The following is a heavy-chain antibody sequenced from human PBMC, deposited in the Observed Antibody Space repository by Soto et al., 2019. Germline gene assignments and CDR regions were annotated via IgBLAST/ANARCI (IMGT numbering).Heavy chain of an antibody. CDR3: ARAASNYVASGSYLPSYMDV. J-gene: IGHJ6*03. CDR1: VFTFSSYW. V-gene: IGHV3-7*01. Sequence: EVQVVESGGGLVQPGGYLRLSCEASVFTFSSYWITCVGQAPGKGLEWVANIKQDGSEKNYVASVKGRFTISRDNAKNSLYLQMNSLRAEDTAVYYCARAASNYVASGSYLPSYMDVWGKGTTVTVSS. CDR2: IKQDGSEK. D-gene: IGHD3-10*01.